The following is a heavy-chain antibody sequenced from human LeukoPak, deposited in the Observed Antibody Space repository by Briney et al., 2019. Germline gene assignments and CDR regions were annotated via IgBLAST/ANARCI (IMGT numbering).Heavy chain of an antibody. Sequence: PGGSLRLSCAASGFTFNNYAMHWVRQDPGKGLEGVSVIYTGGNTYYADSVKGRFTISRDNSKNTLYLQMNSLRAEDTAVYYCARGLIYSPNWFDPWGQGTLVTVSS. CDR3: ARGLIYSPNWFDP. CDR1: GFTFNNYA. V-gene: IGHV3-66*01. J-gene: IGHJ5*02. D-gene: IGHD4-11*01. CDR2: IYTGGNT.